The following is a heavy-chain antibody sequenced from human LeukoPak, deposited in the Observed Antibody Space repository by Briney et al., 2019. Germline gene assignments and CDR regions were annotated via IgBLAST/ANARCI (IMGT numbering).Heavy chain of an antibody. CDR2: ISYDGSNK. D-gene: IGHD3-9*01. J-gene: IGHJ4*02. V-gene: IGHV3-30*04. CDR3: ARGPDYDILADYFDY. Sequence: GRSRRLSCAASGFTFSNYALHWVRQAPGKGLEWVAVISYDGSNKFYADSVRGRFTISRDNSKNTLFLQMNSLRPEDTAVYYCARGPDYDILADYFDYWGQGTLVTVSS. CDR1: GFTFSNYA.